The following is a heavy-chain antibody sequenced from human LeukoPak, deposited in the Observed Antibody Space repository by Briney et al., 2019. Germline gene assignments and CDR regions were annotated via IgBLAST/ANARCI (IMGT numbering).Heavy chain of an antibody. CDR1: GFTFSNYP. CDR3: ARDSGYSGSYYVWDAFDI. Sequence: GGSLRLSCETSGFTFSNYPMSWVRQTPGKGLEWVSVIYSGGSTYYADSVKGRFTISRDNSKNTLYLQMNSLRAEDTAVYYCARDSGYSGSYYVWDAFDIWGQGTMVTVSS. J-gene: IGHJ3*02. V-gene: IGHV3-66*01. D-gene: IGHD1-26*01. CDR2: IYSGGST.